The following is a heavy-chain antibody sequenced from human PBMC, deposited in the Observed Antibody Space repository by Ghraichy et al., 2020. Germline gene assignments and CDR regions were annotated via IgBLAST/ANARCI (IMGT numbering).Heavy chain of an antibody. V-gene: IGHV1-46*01. Sequence: ASVKVSCEASGYTFTSYYIHWVRQAPGQGLEWMGVINHSGGSTSYAQKFQGRLTMTRDTSTSTVYMELSSLRSEDTAVYYCARDKNAVNYYDTSGYVNWFDPWGQGTLVTVSS. CDR2: INHSGGST. J-gene: IGHJ5*02. CDR3: ARDKNAVNYYDTSGYVNWFDP. CDR1: GYTFTSYY. D-gene: IGHD3-22*01.